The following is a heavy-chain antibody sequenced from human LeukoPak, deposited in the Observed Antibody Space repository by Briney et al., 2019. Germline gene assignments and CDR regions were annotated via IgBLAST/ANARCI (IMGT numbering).Heavy chain of an antibody. CDR2: ISSSGSTI. Sequence: PGGSLRLSCAASGFTFSSYEMNWVRQAPGKGLEWVSYISSSGSTIYYADSVKGRFTISRDNAKNSLYLQMNSLRAEDTAVYYCASTYCSGGSCYLDYWGQGTLVTVS. D-gene: IGHD2-15*01. J-gene: IGHJ4*02. CDR3: ASTYCSGGSCYLDY. CDR1: GFTFSSYE. V-gene: IGHV3-48*03.